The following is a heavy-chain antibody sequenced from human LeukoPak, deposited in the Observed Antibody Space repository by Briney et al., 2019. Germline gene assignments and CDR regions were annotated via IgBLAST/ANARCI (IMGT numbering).Heavy chain of an antibody. Sequence: SETLSLTCTVSGPSISSFYWGWIRQPAGRGLEWVGCIYTCGGTNYNPSLKSRVTMSIDTSKNQFSLKLYSVTAADTAVYYCVTDRSGSYDYWGQGILVTVSS. V-gene: IGHV4-4*07. CDR2: IYTCGGT. CDR3: VTDRSGSYDY. CDR1: GPSISSFY. D-gene: IGHD1-26*01. J-gene: IGHJ4*02.